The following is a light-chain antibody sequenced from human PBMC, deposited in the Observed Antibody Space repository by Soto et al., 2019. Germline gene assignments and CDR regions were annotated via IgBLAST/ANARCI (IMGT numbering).Light chain of an antibody. Sequence: DIVMTQSPDSLAVSLGERATINCKSSQSVLYSSNNKNYLAWYQQKPGQPPKLLIYWASTRESGVPDRFSGSGSGTDFTLTISSLQAEDAAVYYCQQYSSTPPSFGQGTELEIK. J-gene: IGKJ2*01. CDR3: QQYSSTPPS. V-gene: IGKV4-1*01. CDR2: WAS. CDR1: QSVLYSSNNKNY.